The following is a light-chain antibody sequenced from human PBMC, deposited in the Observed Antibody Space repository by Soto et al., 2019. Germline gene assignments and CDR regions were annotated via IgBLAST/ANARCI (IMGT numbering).Light chain of an antibody. CDR1: QSVSSN. V-gene: IGKV3-15*01. CDR3: QHYNNWPSLT. J-gene: IGKJ4*01. CDR2: GAS. Sequence: EIVMTQSPATLSVSPGERATLSCRASQSVSSNLAWYQQIPGQTPRLLIYGASTRATGIPARFTGSGSGTEFTLTISSLQSEAFAVYYCQHYNNWPSLTFGGGTKVEI.